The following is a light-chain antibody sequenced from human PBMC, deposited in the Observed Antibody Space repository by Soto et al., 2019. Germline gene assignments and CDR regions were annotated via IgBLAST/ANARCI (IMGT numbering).Light chain of an antibody. V-gene: IGKV3-20*01. Sequence: EIVLTQSPATLSLSPGERATLSCRASQRVNNYLAWYQQKPGQAPRLLIYGASSRATGIPDKFSGSGSGTDFTLTIDGLEPEDFAVYYCQQYTSSLITFGQGTRLEIK. CDR1: QRVNNY. J-gene: IGKJ5*01. CDR2: GAS. CDR3: QQYTSSLIT.